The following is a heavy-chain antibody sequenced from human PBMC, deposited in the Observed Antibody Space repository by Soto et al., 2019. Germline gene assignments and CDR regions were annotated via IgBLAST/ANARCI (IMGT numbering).Heavy chain of an antibody. CDR1: GGSVSSGSYY. CDR2: IYYSGST. V-gene: IGHV4-61*01. J-gene: IGHJ4*02. CDR3: AREYSSSSSFDY. Sequence: ETLFLSCAVSGGSVSSGSYYWSWIRQPPGKGLEWIGYIYYSGSTNYNPSLKSRVTISVDTSKNQFSLKLSSVTAADTAVYYCAREYSSSSSFDYWGQGTLVTVSS. D-gene: IGHD6-6*01.